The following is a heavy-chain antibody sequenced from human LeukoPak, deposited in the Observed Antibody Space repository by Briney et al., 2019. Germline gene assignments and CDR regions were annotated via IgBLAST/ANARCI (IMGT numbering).Heavy chain of an antibody. V-gene: IGHV4-4*02. D-gene: IGHD3-10*01. CDR3: ARGNPYGSGTIYFDY. CDR2: VYHSGST. J-gene: IGHJ4*02. CDR1: GGSISSSNW. Sequence: PSETLSLTCAVSGGSISSSNWWSWVRQPPGKGLEWIGEVYHSGSTNYNPSLKSRVTISVDKSKNQFSLKLSPVTAADTAVYYCARGNPYGSGTIYFDYWGQGTLVTVSS.